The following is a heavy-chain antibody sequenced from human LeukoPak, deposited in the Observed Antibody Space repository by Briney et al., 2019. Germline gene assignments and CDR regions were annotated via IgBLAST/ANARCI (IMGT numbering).Heavy chain of an antibody. D-gene: IGHD2-2*01. CDR2: INPHSGGT. J-gene: IGHJ4*02. Sequence: ASVKVSYTASGYSFTRYYMHWLRQAPGQGLEWMGWINPHSGGTSYAQKFQGRVTLTTDTSITTGYMELSRLRSDDTAVYYCARPYCTITTCYLDSWGQGTLVTVSS. CDR3: ARPYCTITTCYLDS. V-gene: IGHV1-2*02. CDR1: GYSFTRYY.